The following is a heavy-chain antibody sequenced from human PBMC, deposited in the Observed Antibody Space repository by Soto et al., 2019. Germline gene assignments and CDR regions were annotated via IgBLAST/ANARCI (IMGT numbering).Heavy chain of an antibody. J-gene: IGHJ6*02. V-gene: IGHV3-30*18. CDR1: GFSFSIYG. D-gene: IGHD5-12*01. CDR3: AKSRIVATINFVYYGMDV. CDR2: ISHDASIK. Sequence: QVQLVESGGGVVQPGRSLRLSCAASGFSFSIYGMHWVRQAPGKGLEWVALISHDASIKYYGESVKGRFTISRDNSKNTLSLQMNSLRVEDTAVYYCAKSRIVATINFVYYGMDVWGQGTTVTVSS.